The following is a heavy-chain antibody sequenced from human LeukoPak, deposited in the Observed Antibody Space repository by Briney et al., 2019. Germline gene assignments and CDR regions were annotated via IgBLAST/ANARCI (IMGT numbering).Heavy chain of an antibody. J-gene: IGHJ3*02. CDR1: GYTLTELS. Sequence: ASVTVSCKVSGYTLTELSMHWVRQPPGKGLEWMGGFDPEDGETIYAQKFQGRVTMTEDTSTDTAYMELSSLEDTAVYYCALSAGGSYPHNDAFDIWGQGTMVTVSS. CDR3: ALSAGGSYPHNDAFDI. D-gene: IGHD1-26*01. V-gene: IGHV1-24*01. CDR2: FDPEDGET.